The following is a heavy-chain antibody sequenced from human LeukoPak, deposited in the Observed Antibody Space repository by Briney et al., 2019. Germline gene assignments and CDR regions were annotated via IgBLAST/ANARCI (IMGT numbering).Heavy chain of an antibody. CDR2: IIPIFGTA. D-gene: IGHD3-22*01. V-gene: IGHV1-69*13. J-gene: IGHJ4*02. CDR3: ASNPYYDSSGGGFGY. Sequence: GASVKVSCKASGGTFSSYAISWVRQAPGQGLEWMGGIIPIFGTANYAQKFQGRVTITADESTSTAYMELSSLRSEDTAVYYCASNPYYDSSGGGFGYWGQGTLVTVSS. CDR1: GGTFSSYA.